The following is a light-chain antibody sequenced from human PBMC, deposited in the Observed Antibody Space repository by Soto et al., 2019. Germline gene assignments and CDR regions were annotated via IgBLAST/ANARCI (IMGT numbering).Light chain of an antibody. CDR1: SSDIGSYNL. V-gene: IGLV2-23*01. Sequence: QSALTQPASVTGSHGMSITISYTGTSSDIGSYNLVAWYQQHPGKGPKLMIYEGNKRPSGGSNRFSGSKSGITASLSISGLHAEDEADYCCCSYGGSNSLVFGGGTKLAVL. CDR2: EGN. CDR3: CSYGGSNSLV. J-gene: IGLJ2*01.